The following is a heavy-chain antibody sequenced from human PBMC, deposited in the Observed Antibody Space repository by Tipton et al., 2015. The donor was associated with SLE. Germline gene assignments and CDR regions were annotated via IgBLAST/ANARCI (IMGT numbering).Heavy chain of an antibody. Sequence: SLRLSCAASGFTFSSYSMNWVRQAPGKGLEWVSSISSSSSYIYYADSVKGRFTISRDNAKNSLYLQMNSPRAEDTAVYYCAREYSSSPGFDYWGQGTLVTVSS. V-gene: IGHV3-21*01. CDR3: AREYSSSPGFDY. CDR1: GFTFSSYS. CDR2: ISSSSSYI. D-gene: IGHD6-6*01. J-gene: IGHJ4*02.